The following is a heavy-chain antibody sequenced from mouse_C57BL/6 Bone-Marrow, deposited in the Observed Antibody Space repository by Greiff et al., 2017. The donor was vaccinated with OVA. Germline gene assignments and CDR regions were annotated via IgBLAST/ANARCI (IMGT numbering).Heavy chain of an antibody. D-gene: IGHD1-1*01. V-gene: IGHV1-87*01. CDR2: GQGLEWIG. CDR3: SENSAVYYCAFYYCGSSLYFDY. J-gene: IGHJ2*01. Sequence: VQLQESGPELARPWASVKISCQAFYTFSRRVHFAIRDTNYWMQWVKQRPGQGLEWIGAIYPGYGDTSYNQKFKGKATLHADISSSTAYMQLSSLTSENSAVYYCAFYYCGSSLYFDYWGQGTTLTVSS. CDR1: YTFSRRVH.